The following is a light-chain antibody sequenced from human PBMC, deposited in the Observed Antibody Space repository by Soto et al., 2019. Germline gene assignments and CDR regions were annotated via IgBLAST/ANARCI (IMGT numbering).Light chain of an antibody. CDR1: SSDVGGYNH. J-gene: IGLJ3*02. V-gene: IGLV2-14*03. CDR2: DVS. Sequence: QSALTQPASVSGSPGQSITIACTGTSSDVGGYNHVSWYQVHPGKAPRLVIYDVSIRPPAVSDRFSGSTSGNTASLTISGLQAEDEEDYYCSSYTATRTVVFGGGTKVTVL. CDR3: SSYTATRTVV.